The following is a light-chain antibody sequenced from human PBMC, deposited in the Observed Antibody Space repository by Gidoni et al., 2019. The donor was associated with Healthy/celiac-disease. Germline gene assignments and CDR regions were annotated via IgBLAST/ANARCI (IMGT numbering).Light chain of an antibody. CDR3: QQLNSYPV. J-gene: IGKJ3*01. CDR2: AAS. Sequence: DPVTITCRASQGISSYLAWYQQKPGKAPKLLIYAASTLQSGVPSRFSGSGSGTEFTLTISSLQPEDFATYYCQQLNSYPVFGPGTKVDIK. CDR1: QGISSY. V-gene: IGKV1-9*01.